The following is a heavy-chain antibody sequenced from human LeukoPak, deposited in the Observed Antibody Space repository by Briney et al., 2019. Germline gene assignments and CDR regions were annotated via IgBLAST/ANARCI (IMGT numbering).Heavy chain of an antibody. CDR3: ARVQSYAYGFDY. J-gene: IGHJ4*02. Sequence: MASETLSLTCTVSGYSISSGYYWGWIRQPPGKGLEWIGSIHHSGSTYYNPALKRRVTISVDTSKKQFSLNLRSVTAADTAVYYCARVQSYAYGFDYWGQGTLVTVSS. CDR2: IHHSGST. CDR1: GYSISSGYY. V-gene: IGHV4-38-2*02. D-gene: IGHD2-2*01.